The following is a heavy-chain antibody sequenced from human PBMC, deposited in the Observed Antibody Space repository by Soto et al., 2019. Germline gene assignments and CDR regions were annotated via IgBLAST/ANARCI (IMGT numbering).Heavy chain of an antibody. Sequence: EAQLLESGGDWAQPGGSLRLSCAASGFTFSSHGMSWVRQVPGKGLEWIAGLSRGGGTTYYADSVKGGFTISRDNSKNILDLIMNSLKVEDTALYYCAKDGQFRTDGFDVWGQGTMVTVSS. CDR3: AKDGQFRTDGFDV. CDR2: LSRGGGTT. D-gene: IGHD1-1*01. CDR1: GFTFSSHG. J-gene: IGHJ3*01. V-gene: IGHV3-23*01.